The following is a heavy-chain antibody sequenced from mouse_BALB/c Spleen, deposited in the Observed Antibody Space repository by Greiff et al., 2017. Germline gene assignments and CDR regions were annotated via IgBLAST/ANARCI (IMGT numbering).Heavy chain of an antibody. Sequence: DVQLVESGGGLVKPGGSLKLSCAASGFTFSDYYMYWVRQTPEKRLEWVATISDGGSYTYYPDSVKGRFTISRDNAKNNLYLQMSSLKSEDTAMYYCARDWGAMDYWGQGTSVTVSS. CDR3: ARDWGAMDY. CDR1: GFTFSDYY. CDR2: ISDGGSYT. J-gene: IGHJ4*01. V-gene: IGHV5-4*02.